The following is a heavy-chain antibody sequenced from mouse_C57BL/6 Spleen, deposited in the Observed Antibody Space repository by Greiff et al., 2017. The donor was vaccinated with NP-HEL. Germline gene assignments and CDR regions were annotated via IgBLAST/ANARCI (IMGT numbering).Heavy chain of an antibody. Sequence: QVTLKVCGPGILQSSQPLSLTCSFSGFSLSTSGMGVSWIRQPSGKGLEWLAHIYWDDDKRYNPSLKSRLTISKDTSRNQVFLKITSVDTADTATYYCARRGGYYGSSYYFDYWGQGTTLTVSS. J-gene: IGHJ2*01. V-gene: IGHV8-12*01. CDR2: IYWDDDK. CDR1: GFSLSTSGMG. D-gene: IGHD1-1*01. CDR3: ARRGGYYGSSYYFDY.